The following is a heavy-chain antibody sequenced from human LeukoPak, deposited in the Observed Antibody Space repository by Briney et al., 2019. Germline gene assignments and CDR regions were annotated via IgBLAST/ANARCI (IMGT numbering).Heavy chain of an antibody. Sequence: GGSLRLSCAASGFTFSSYCIQWVRQVPGKGLVWVSRIYPDGITTNYADSVKGRFTISRDNAKNTLFLQMDSLRAEDTAVYYCAREAYEAGRYYIDYWGQGALVTVSS. D-gene: IGHD3-10*01. CDR2: IYPDGITT. CDR1: GFTFSSYC. V-gene: IGHV3-74*01. J-gene: IGHJ4*02. CDR3: AREAYEAGRYYIDY.